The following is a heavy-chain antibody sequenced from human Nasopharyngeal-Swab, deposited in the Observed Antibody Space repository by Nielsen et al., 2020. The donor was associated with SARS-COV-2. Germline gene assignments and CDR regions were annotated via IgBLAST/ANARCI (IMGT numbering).Heavy chain of an antibody. CDR1: GFTFSSYA. J-gene: IGHJ4*02. D-gene: IGHD3-22*01. V-gene: IGHV3-30*04. Sequence: GESLKISCAASGFTFSSYAMHWVRQAPGKGLEWVAVISYDGSNKYYADSVKGRFTISRDNSKNPLYLQMNSLRAEDTAVYYCARDSSCYYYPDYWGQGTLVTVSS. CDR2: ISYDGSNK. CDR3: ARDSSCYYYPDY.